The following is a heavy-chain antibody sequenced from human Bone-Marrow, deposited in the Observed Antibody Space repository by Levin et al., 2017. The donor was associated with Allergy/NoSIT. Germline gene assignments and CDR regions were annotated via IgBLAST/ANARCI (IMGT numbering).Heavy chain of an antibody. J-gene: IGHJ5*01. V-gene: IGHV3-9*01. D-gene: IGHD3-22*01. CDR3: AKAHGPYDSSSFSDS. CDR1: GFTFDDYA. CDR2: ISWNSGII. Sequence: SLKISCAASGFTFDDYAMHWVRQAPGKGLEWVSGISWNSGIIGYADSVKGRFTISRDNAKNSLYLQMNSLRAEDTALYYCAKAHGPYDSSSFSDSWGQGTLVTVSS.